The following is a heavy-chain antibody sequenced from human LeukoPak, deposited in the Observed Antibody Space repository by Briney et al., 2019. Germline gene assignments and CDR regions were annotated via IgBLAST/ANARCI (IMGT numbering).Heavy chain of an antibody. V-gene: IGHV3-48*04. Sequence: GGSLRLSCEASGFSFSSCSMNWVRQAPGKGLEWVSYIDSSSSTIYYADSVKGRFTVSRDNAKSSLFLQMNSLRAEDTAVYYCARDPRYYSDLYYFDYWGQGTLVTVSS. CDR3: ARDPRYYSDLYYFDY. J-gene: IGHJ4*02. D-gene: IGHD3-22*01. CDR1: GFSFSSCS. CDR2: IDSSSSTI.